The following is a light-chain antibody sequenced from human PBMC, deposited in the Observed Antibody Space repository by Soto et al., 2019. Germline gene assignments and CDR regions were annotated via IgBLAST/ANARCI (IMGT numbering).Light chain of an antibody. CDR1: QTISTW. Sequence: DIQVTQSPPTLSASVGDRVTITCRASQTISTWMAWYQQKPGKAPKLLVYDASTLQSGVASRFSGSGSGTEFTLIISGLHPDDSATYYCQQYTNTNNPWMFGQRANVDI. CDR3: QQYTNTNNPWM. V-gene: IGKV1-5*01. J-gene: IGKJ2*01. CDR2: DAS.